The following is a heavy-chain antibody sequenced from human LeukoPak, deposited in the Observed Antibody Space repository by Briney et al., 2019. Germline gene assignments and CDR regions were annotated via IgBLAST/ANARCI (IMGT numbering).Heavy chain of an antibody. Sequence: GGSLRLSCAASGFTFISYAMSWVRQAPGKGLEWVSAISGSGGSTYYADSVKGRFTISRDNSKNTLYLQMNSLRAEDTAVYYCAKGRYCSGGSCFLAMVHTNDYWGQGTLVTVSS. D-gene: IGHD2-15*01. V-gene: IGHV3-23*01. J-gene: IGHJ4*02. CDR3: AKGRYCSGGSCFLAMVHTNDY. CDR1: GFTFISYA. CDR2: ISGSGGST.